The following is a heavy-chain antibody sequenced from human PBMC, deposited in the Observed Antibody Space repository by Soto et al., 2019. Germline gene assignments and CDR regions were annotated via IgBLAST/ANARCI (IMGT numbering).Heavy chain of an antibody. Sequence: GGSLRLSCAASGFTFSNAWMSWVRQAPGKGLEWVGRIKSKTDGGTTDYAAPVKGRFTISRDDSKNTLYLQMNSLKTEDTAVYYCTTGIGDIVLMVYAPDAFDIWGQGTMVTVSS. CDR2: IKSKTDGGTT. CDR1: GFTFSNAW. CDR3: TTGIGDIVLMVYAPDAFDI. V-gene: IGHV3-15*01. D-gene: IGHD2-8*01. J-gene: IGHJ3*02.